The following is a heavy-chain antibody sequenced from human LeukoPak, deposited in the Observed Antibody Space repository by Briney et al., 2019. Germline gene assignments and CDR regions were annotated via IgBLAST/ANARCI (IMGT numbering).Heavy chain of an antibody. CDR3: AREGRHYYDSSGLSARFDP. V-gene: IGHV4-39*07. J-gene: IGHJ5*02. Sequence: SETLSLTCTVSGGSISSSSYYWGWIRQPPGKGLEWFGSIYYSGSTYYNPSLKSRVTISVDTSKNQFSLKLSSVTAADTAVYYCAREGRHYYDSSGLSARFDPWGQGTLVTVSS. CDR2: IYYSGST. D-gene: IGHD3-22*01. CDR1: GGSISSSSYY.